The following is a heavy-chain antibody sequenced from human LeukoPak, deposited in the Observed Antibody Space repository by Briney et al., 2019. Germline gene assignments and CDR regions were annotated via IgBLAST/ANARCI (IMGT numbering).Heavy chain of an antibody. D-gene: IGHD3-22*01. CDR1: GFTFDDYA. Sequence: GGSLRLSCAASGFTFDDYAMHWVRQAPGKGLEWVSGISWNSGGIGYADSVKGRFTISRDNAKNSLYLQMNSLRAEDTALYYCASLEDSSGYYPYDAFDIWGQGTMVTVSS. CDR2: ISWNSGGI. J-gene: IGHJ3*02. V-gene: IGHV3-9*01. CDR3: ASLEDSSGYYPYDAFDI.